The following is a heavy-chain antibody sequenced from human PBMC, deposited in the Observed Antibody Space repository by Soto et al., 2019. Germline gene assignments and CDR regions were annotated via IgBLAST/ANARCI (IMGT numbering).Heavy chain of an antibody. D-gene: IGHD2-15*01. V-gene: IGHV4-59*01. Sequence: WTWIRQPPGKGLESIGYIYYSGRTYYHPSLKSRVTISVDTSKNQFSLKLSSVTAADTAVYYCARGHLGITTTGTWYDFDYWGQGTLVTVSS. CDR3: ARGHLGITTTGTWYDFDY. CDR2: IYYSGRT. J-gene: IGHJ4*02.